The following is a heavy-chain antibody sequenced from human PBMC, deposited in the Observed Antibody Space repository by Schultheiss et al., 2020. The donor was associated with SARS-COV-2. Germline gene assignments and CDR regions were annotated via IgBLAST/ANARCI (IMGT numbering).Heavy chain of an antibody. CDR3: ARRARIVGATANYYFDY. J-gene: IGHJ4*02. CDR1: GGSISSGYY. Sequence: SETLSLTCTVSGGSISSGYYWGWIRQPPGKGLEWIGSIYYSGSTYYNPSLKSRVTISVDTSKNQFSLKLSSVTAADTAVYYCARRARIVGATANYYFDYWGQGTLVTVSS. D-gene: IGHD1-26*01. CDR2: IYYSGST. V-gene: IGHV4-38-2*02.